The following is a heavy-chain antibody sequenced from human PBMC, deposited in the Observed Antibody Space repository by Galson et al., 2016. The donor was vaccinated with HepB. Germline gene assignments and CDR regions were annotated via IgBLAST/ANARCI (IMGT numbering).Heavy chain of an antibody. CDR1: GYDFTEYY. CDR3: ATLYYGDFVLDH. D-gene: IGHD4-17*01. CDR2: MNPDTGVT. V-gene: IGHV1-2*02. Sequence: SVKVSCKASGYDFTEYYIHWVRQAPGKGLEWMGWMNPDTGVTKFEEKFRGRITMTRDTSISTAYMELSSLRGDDTALYYCATLYYGDFVLDHWGPGTLVTVSS. J-gene: IGHJ4*02.